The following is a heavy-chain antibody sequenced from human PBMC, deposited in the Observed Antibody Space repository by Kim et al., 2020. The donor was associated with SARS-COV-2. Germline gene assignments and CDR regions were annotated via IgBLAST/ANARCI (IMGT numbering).Heavy chain of an antibody. CDR3: TRWGAVTPERMDV. Sequence: GGSLRLSCAASGFTFSASNVHWVRQASGKGLEWVGRIRSKPNSYATAYAASVSGRFTMSRDDSKNTAYLQMNSLKTEDTAVYYCTRWGAVTPERMDVWGQGTTVTVSS. CDR2: IRSKPNSYAT. CDR1: GFTFSASN. J-gene: IGHJ6*02. V-gene: IGHV3-73*01. D-gene: IGHD3-16*01.